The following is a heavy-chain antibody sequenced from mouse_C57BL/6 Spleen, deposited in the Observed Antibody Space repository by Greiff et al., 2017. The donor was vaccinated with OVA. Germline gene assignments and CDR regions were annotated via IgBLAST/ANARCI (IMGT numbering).Heavy chain of an antibody. V-gene: IGHV2-2*01. J-gene: IGHJ4*01. CDR2: LWSGGST. CDR1: GFSLTSYG. Sequence: QVHVKQSGPGLVQPSQSLSITCTVSGFSLTSYGVHWVRQSPGKGLEWLGVLWSGGSTAYNAAFISRMSISKDNPKSQVFWNMNSLQADDTAIEYCARISYYAMDYWGQGTSVTVSS. CDR3: ARISYYAMDY.